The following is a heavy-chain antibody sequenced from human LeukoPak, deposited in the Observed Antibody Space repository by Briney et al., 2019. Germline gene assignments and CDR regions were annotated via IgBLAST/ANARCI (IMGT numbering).Heavy chain of an antibody. CDR3: ARHSLLPGAY. D-gene: IGHD2-15*01. CDR1: GGSFSGYY. Sequence: SETLSLTCAVYGGSFSGYYWSWIRQPPGKGLEWIGEINHSGSTNYNPSLKSRVTISVDTSKNQFSLKLSSVTAADTAVYYCARHSLLPGAYWGQGTLVTVSS. V-gene: IGHV4-34*01. CDR2: INHSGST. J-gene: IGHJ4*02.